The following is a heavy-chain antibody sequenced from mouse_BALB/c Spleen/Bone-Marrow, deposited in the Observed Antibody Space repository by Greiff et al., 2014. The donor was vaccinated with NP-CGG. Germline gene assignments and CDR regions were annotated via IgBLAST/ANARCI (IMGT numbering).Heavy chain of an antibody. CDR1: GFSLTSYG. V-gene: IGHV2-4*02. D-gene: IGHD1-2*01. J-gene: IGHJ4*01. Sequence: VQLLQSRLRSFDPSRSLSITCTVSGFSLTSYGVHWVRQPPGKGLEWLGVIWSGGNTDYNTAFISRLSISKDNSKSQVFFKMSSLQADDTAIYYCARQPLRRHAMDYWGQGTSVTVSS. CDR2: IWSGGNT. CDR3: ARQPLRRHAMDY.